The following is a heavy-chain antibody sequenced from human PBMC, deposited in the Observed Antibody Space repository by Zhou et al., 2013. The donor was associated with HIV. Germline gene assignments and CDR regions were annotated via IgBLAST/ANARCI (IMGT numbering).Heavy chain of an antibody. D-gene: IGHD2-21*01. V-gene: IGHV1-69*04. J-gene: IGHJ3*02. CDR2: IIPILGIA. CDR3: ARYQGCGGDCYRDAFDI. Sequence: QVQLVQSGAEVKKPGSSVKVSCKASGGTFSSYAISWVRQAPGQGLEWMGRIIPILGIANYAQKFQGRVTITADKSTSTAYMELSSLRSEDTAVYYCARYQGCGGDCYRDAFDIWGQGDNGHRLF. CDR1: GGTFSSYA.